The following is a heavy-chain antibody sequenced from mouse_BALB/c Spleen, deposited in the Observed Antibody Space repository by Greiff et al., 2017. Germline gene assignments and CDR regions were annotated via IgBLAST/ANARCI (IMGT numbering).Heavy chain of an antibody. J-gene: IGHJ4*01. V-gene: IGHV1-20*02. CDR2: INPYNGDT. D-gene: IGHD2-1*01. CDR1: GYSFTGYF. CDR3: ARLNYGNYTLYAMDY. Sequence: EVQLQESGPELVKPGASVKISCKASGYSFTGYFMNWVMQSHGKSLEWIGRINPYNGDTFYNQKFKGKATLTVDKSSSTAHMELRSLASEDSAVYYCARLNYGNYTLYAMDYWGQGTSVTVSS.